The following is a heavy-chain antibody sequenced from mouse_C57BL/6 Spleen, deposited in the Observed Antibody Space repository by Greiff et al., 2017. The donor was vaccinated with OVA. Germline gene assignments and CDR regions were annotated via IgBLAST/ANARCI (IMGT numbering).Heavy chain of an antibody. Sequence: VMLVESGPGLVQPSQSLSITCTVSGFSLTSYGVHWVRQSPGKGLEWLGVIWRGGSTDYNAAFMSRLSITKDNSKSQVFFKMNSLQADDTAIYYCAKDSSGYGAMDYWGQGTSVTVSS. D-gene: IGHD3-2*02. V-gene: IGHV2-5*01. CDR2: IWRGGST. J-gene: IGHJ4*01. CDR3: AKDSSGYGAMDY. CDR1: GFSLTSYG.